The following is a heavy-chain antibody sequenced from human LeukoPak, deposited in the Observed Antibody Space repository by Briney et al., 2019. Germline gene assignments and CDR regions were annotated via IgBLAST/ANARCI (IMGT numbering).Heavy chain of an antibody. D-gene: IGHD6-13*01. J-gene: IGHJ4*02. CDR3: ARGGSSRFDQ. CDR1: GFRFNSYS. Sequence: GGSLRLSCAASGFRFNSYSMNWVRQAPGKGLEWVAKISPDGSEKYYVDSVKGRFTISRDNAKNSLDLQMSSLRADDTAVYYCARGGSSRFDQWGQGTLVTVSS. V-gene: IGHV3-7*04. CDR2: ISPDGSEK.